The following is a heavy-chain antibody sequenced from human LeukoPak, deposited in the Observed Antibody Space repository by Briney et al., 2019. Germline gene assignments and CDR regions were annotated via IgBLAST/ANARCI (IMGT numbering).Heavy chain of an antibody. J-gene: IGHJ4*02. CDR2: VGPYHGNT. V-gene: IGHV1-18*01. CDR1: GYTFTSYA. CDR3: AKNFRTLASRRTSPFDS. Sequence: ASVKVSCKASGYTFTSYAINWVRQAPGQGLEWMGRVGPYHGNTTYAQKFQGRLAMTTDKSTTTAYMELRSLTSDDTALYYCAKNFRTLASRRTSPFDSWGQGTLVIVSS. D-gene: IGHD6-6*01.